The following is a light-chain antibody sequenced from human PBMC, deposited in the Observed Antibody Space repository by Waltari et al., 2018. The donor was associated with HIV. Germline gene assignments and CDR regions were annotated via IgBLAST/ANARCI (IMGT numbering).Light chain of an antibody. CDR1: SSDVGAYKY. CDR2: EVF. V-gene: IGLV2-14*01. CDR3: SSYTSAETVV. Sequence: QSALTQPASVSGSPGQSITISCTGTSSDVGAYKYVSWYQQHPDKVPKLIIYEVFNRPSGVSNRFSGSKSGNTASLTISGLQTEDEADYYCSSYTSAETVVFGVGTRVTVL. J-gene: IGLJ1*01.